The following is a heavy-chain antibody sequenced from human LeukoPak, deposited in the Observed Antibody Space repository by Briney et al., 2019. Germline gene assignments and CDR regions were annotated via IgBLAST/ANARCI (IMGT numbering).Heavy chain of an antibody. Sequence: SEALSLTCTVSGGSISSHYWSWIRQPPGEGLEWIGYVYYSGSTDYNPSLKSRVTISADTSKRHFSLKLSFVTTADTAVYYCARVDCSSSSCWGAFDIWGQGTIITVSS. D-gene: IGHD2-2*01. CDR1: GGSISSHY. CDR2: VYYSGST. V-gene: IGHV4-59*11. J-gene: IGHJ3*02. CDR3: ARVDCSSSSCWGAFDI.